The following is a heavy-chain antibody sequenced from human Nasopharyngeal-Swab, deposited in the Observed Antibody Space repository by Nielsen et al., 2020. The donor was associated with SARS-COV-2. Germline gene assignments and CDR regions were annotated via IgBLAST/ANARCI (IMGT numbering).Heavy chain of an antibody. CDR2: IWYDGSNK. V-gene: IGHV3-33*06. J-gene: IGHJ4*02. CDR3: AKGLSGYCSGGSCYPDY. D-gene: IGHD2-15*01. Sequence: GESLKISCAASGFTFSNYGMHWVRQAPGKGLEWVAVIWYDGSNKYYADSVKGRFTISRDNSKNTLYLQMNSLRAEDTAVYYCAKGLSGYCSGGSCYPDYWGQGTLVTVSS. CDR1: GFTFSNYG.